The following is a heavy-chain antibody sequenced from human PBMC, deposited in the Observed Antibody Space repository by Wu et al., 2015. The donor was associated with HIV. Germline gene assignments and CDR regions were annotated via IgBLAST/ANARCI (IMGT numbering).Heavy chain of an antibody. D-gene: IGHD2-8*01. CDR1: GYTFTNYG. V-gene: IGHV1-18*01. Sequence: QVQLVQSGTEVKKPGASVKVSCKASGYTFTNYGISWVRQAPGQGLEWMGWISAYNGYANYAQKLQGRVTLTTDTSTSTAYMELRSLRSDDTAVYYCARDPRLFGVLSYFRSPVRGSVSFTVLPFVGGPGRVLPRGSYRFVLPFRTSPTPNRNRGPPNGSRFPLFPPVTGNPFDP. CDR2: ISAYNGYA. J-gene: IGHJ5*02. CDR3: ARDPRLFGVLSYFRSPVRGSVSFTVLPFVGGPGRVLPRGSYRFVLPFRTSPTPNRNRGPPNGSRFPLFPPVTGNPFDP.